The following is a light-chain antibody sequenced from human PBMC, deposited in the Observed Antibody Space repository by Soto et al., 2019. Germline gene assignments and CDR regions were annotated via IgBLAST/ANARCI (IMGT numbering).Light chain of an antibody. Sequence: QSALTQPPSASGSRGQSVSISCAGTSSDVGGYNFVSWYQQHPGKAPKLILYEVTKRPSGVPDRFSGSKSGNTASLTVSGLQTEDEDHYYCSSYAGSKNRYVFGTGTKVTVL. V-gene: IGLV2-8*01. CDR1: SSDVGGYNF. J-gene: IGLJ1*01. CDR3: SSYAGSKNRYV. CDR2: EVT.